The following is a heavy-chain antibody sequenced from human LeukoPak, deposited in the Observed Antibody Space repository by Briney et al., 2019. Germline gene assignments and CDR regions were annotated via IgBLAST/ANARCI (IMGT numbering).Heavy chain of an antibody. CDR3: ARGRDLFDS. V-gene: IGHV3-23*01. CDR2: ISGSHGSI. J-gene: IGHJ4*02. CDR1: GFIFSNYA. Sequence: GGSLRLSCAASGFIFSNYAMTWVRQAPGKGLEWVSGISGSHGSIYYADSVKGRFTISRDNAKNSLYLQMNSLRVEDTAVYYCARGRDLFDSWGQGTLVTVSS.